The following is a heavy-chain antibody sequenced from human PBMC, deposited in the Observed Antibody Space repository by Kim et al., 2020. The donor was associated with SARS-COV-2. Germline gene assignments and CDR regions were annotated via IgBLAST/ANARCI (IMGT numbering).Heavy chain of an antibody. D-gene: IGHD6-19*01. J-gene: IGHJ6*02. CDR1: GYTFTSYY. CDR2: INPSGGST. Sequence: ASVKVSCKASGYTFTSYYMHWVRQAPGQGLEWMGIINPSGGSTSYAQKFQGRVTMTRDTSTSTVYMELSSLRSEDTAVYYCARPWLAANYYYYGMDVWGQGTTVTVSS. CDR3: ARPWLAANYYYYGMDV. V-gene: IGHV1-46*01.